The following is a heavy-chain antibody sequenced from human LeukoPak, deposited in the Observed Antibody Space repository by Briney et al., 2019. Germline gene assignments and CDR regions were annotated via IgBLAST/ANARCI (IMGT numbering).Heavy chain of an antibody. D-gene: IGHD3-9*01. Sequence: GESLKISCKGSGYSFTSYWIGWVRQMPGKGLEWMGIIYPGDSDTKYSPSFQGQVTISADKSISTAYLQCSSLKASDTAMYYCARGYYDILTGYNWFDPWGQGTLVTVSS. V-gene: IGHV5-51*01. CDR2: IYPGDSDT. CDR3: ARGYYDILTGYNWFDP. CDR1: GYSFTSYW. J-gene: IGHJ5*02.